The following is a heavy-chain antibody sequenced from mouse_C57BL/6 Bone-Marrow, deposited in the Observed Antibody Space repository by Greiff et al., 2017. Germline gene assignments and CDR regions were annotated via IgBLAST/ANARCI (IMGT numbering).Heavy chain of an antibody. D-gene: IGHD3-3*01. J-gene: IGHJ4*01. CDR3: ASDRAGQGMDY. CDR1: GFSLTSYG. Sequence: VQLVESGPGLVAPSQSLSITCTVSGFSLTSYGVAWVRQSPGKGLEWLGVIWGVGSTNYNSAPKSRLSISKDNSKSQVFLKMNSPQTDDTAMDYCASDRAGQGMDYWGQGTSVTVSS. CDR2: IWGVGST. V-gene: IGHV2-6*01.